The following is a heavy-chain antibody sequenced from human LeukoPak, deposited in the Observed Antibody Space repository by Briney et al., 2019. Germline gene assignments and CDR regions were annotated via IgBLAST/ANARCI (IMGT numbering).Heavy chain of an antibody. V-gene: IGHV3-66*01. J-gene: IGHJ4*02. Sequence: PGGSLRLSCTASGFAINTRYMNWVRQAPGKGLEWVSIIYNDGRTFYPDSVKDRFTISRDDSKNTTYLQMNSLRGEDTGLYYCARDSYHTSWGRGTQVTVS. CDR1: GFAINTRY. CDR3: ARDSYHTS. CDR2: IYNDGRT. D-gene: IGHD3-3*01.